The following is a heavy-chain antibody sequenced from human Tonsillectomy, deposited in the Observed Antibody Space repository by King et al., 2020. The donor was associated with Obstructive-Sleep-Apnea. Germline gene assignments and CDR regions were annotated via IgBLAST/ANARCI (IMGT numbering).Heavy chain of an antibody. CDR3: VRGYCSGGSCSPGEYFQH. J-gene: IGHJ1*01. CDR2: IFHSGNT. V-gene: IGHV4-30-2*01. CDR1: GGSISSGGYS. D-gene: IGHD2-15*01. Sequence: VQLQESGSGLVKPSQTLSLTCAVSGGSISSGGYSWNWIRQPPGKGLEWIGYIFHSGNTYYNPSLKSRVTMSVDGAKNQFSLQLTSWTAADTAVYYCVRGYCSGGSCSPGEYFQHWGQGALVTVSS.